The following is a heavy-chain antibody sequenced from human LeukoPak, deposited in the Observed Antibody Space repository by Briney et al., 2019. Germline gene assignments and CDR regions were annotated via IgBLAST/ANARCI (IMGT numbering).Heavy chain of an antibody. Sequence: SETLSLTCTVSGGSISSYYWSWIRQPPGKELEWIGYIYYSGSTNYNPSLKSRVTISVDTSKNQFSLKLSSVTAADAAVYYCARAPWGAHYDHWGQGTLVTVSS. J-gene: IGHJ4*02. CDR3: ARAPWGAHYDH. D-gene: IGHD3-22*01. V-gene: IGHV4-59*01. CDR1: GGSISSYY. CDR2: IYYSGST.